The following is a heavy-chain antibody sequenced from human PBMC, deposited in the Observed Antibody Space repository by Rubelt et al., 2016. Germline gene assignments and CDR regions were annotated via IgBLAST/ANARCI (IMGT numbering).Heavy chain of an antibody. CDR3: AKSQDSPYYFDY. D-gene: IGHD3/OR15-3a*01. CDR2: ISYDGSNK. J-gene: IGHJ4*02. Sequence: ESGGGVVQPGRSLRLSCAASGLTFSSYGMHWVRQAPGKGLEWVAVISYDGSNKYYADSVKGRFTISRDNSKNTLYLQMNSLRAKDTAVYYCAKSQDSPYYFDYWGQGTLVTVSS. CDR1: GLTFSSYG. V-gene: IGHV3-30*18.